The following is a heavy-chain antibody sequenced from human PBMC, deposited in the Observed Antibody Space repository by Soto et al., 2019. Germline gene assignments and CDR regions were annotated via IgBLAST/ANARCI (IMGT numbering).Heavy chain of an antibody. D-gene: IGHD6-6*01. CDR3: ARSNFYNGLDV. V-gene: IGHV4-34*01. CDR2: LNPTGST. Sequence: PSETLSLTCAVSGGSFSDNYWSWIRRPPGKGLEWIGELNPTGSTHYNPSLKRRVTISIDTSQNHFSLKLNSVTAADTAVYYCARSNFYNGLDVWDQGTTVTVSS. CDR1: GGSFSDNY. J-gene: IGHJ6*02.